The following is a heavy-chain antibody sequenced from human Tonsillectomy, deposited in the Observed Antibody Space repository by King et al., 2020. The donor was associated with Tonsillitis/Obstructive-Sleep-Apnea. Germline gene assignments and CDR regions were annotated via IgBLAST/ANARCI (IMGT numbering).Heavy chain of an antibody. J-gene: IGHJ6*03. CDR2: NYWDDDK. Sequence: ITLKESGPTLVKPTQTLTLTCTFSGFSLSTRTVGVGWIRQPPGKALEWLAVNYWDDDKRYSPGLQNRLTITKDTSKNQVVLTMTNMDPAETATYFCVSRSGRPVTEKHSYYSSRAVGGKGTPVTVS. D-gene: IGHD4-23*01. CDR3: VSRSGRPVTEKHSYYSSRAV. V-gene: IGHV2-5*02. CDR1: GFSLSTRTVG.